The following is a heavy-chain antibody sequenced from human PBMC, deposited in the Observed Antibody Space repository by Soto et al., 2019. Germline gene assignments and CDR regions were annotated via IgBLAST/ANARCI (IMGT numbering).Heavy chain of an antibody. CDR3: AKGKISTSTYTSFDS. V-gene: IGHV3-23*01. J-gene: IGHJ5*01. D-gene: IGHD2-2*01. Sequence: GGSLRLSCAASGFTFSRYAMSWVRQAPGKGLEWVSTFSGPGGGTSYAGSVKGRFTISRDNFKSTLYLQMSGLRAEDTAVYYCAKGKISTSTYTSFDSWGQGTLVTVSS. CDR1: GFTFSRYA. CDR2: FSGPGGGT.